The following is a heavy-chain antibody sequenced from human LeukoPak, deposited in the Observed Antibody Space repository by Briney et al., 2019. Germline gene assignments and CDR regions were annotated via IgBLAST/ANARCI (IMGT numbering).Heavy chain of an antibody. D-gene: IGHD5-24*01. Sequence: GGSLRLSCAASGFTFSSYDMHWVRQATGKGLEWVSAIGTAGDTYYPGSVKRRFTISIENAKNSLYLQMNSLRAGDTAVYYCARELGDGVAFDIWGQGTMVTVSS. CDR2: IGTAGDT. J-gene: IGHJ3*02. V-gene: IGHV3-13*01. CDR1: GFTFSSYD. CDR3: ARELGDGVAFDI.